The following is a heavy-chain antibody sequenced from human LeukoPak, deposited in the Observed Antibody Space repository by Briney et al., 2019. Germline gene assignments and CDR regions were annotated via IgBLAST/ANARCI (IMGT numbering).Heavy chain of an antibody. Sequence: ASVKVSCKASGYTFTGYYMHWVRQAPGQGLEWMGWINPNSGGTNYAQKFQGRVTMTRDTSISTAYMELSRLRSDDTAVYYCARVYYDILTGYSVFGNYYYYMDVWGKGTTVTVSS. CDR1: GYTFTGYY. V-gene: IGHV1-2*02. CDR3: ARVYYDILTGYSVFGNYYYYMDV. J-gene: IGHJ6*03. D-gene: IGHD3-9*01. CDR2: INPNSGGT.